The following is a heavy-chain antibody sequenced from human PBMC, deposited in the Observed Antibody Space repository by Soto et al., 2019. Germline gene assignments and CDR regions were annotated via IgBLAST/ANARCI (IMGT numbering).Heavy chain of an antibody. CDR1: GDSVSSNSAA. V-gene: IGHV6-1*01. CDR2: TYYRSKWYN. D-gene: IGHD1-1*01. CDR3: ARAGVAPKRKTNAYYFDY. J-gene: IGHJ4*02. Sequence: SQTLSLTCAISGDSVSSNSAAWNWIRQSPSRGLEWLGRTYYRSKWYNDYAVSVKSRITISPDTSKNQFSLQLNSVTPEDTAVYYCARAGVAPKRKTNAYYFDYWGQGTLVTVSS.